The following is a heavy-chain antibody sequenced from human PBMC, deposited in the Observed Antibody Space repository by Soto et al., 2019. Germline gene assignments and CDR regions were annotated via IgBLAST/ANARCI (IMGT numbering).Heavy chain of an antibody. Sequence: PGGSLRLSCAASGFTFSSYGMHWVRQAPGKGLEWAAVIWYDGSNKYYADSVKGRFTISRDNSKNTLYLQMNSLRAEDTAVYYCARDQQWLIDYWGQGTLVTVSS. V-gene: IGHV3-33*01. CDR3: ARDQQWLIDY. CDR2: IWYDGSNK. CDR1: GFTFSSYG. J-gene: IGHJ4*02. D-gene: IGHD6-19*01.